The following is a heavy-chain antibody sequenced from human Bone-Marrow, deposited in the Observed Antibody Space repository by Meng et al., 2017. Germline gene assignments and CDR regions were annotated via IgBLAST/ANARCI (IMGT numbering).Heavy chain of an antibody. V-gene: IGHV1-8*01. CDR2: LTPRTGNT. D-gene: IGHD4-23*01. Sequence: QGRLVQSGADVKKPGASVRVTCKASGYIFTNYDLNWVRQAAGQGPEWMGWLTPRTGNTGYAQKFQGRVTLTRDTSRSTAYMELSSLTSDDTAIYYCARDYGGNSGRFDPWGQGTLVTVSS. CDR3: ARDYGGNSGRFDP. CDR1: GYIFTNYD. J-gene: IGHJ5*02.